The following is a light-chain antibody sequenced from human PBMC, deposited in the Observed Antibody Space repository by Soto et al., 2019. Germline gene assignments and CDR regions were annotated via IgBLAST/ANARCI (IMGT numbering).Light chain of an antibody. V-gene: IGLV1-44*01. CDR3: AAGDDSLNGYV. CDR2: SNN. CDR1: SSNIGSNT. Sequence: QSVLTQPPSASGTPGQRGTISCSGSSSNIGSNTVNWYQQLPGTAPKLIIYSNNQRPSGVPDRFSGSKSGTSASLAISGLQSEDEADYYCAAGDDSLNGYVFGTGTKLTV. J-gene: IGLJ1*01.